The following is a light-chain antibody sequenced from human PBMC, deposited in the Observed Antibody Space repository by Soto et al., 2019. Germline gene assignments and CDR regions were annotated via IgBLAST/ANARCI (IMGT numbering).Light chain of an antibody. V-gene: IGLV1-40*01. CDR3: QSYDNSLSAYVV. CDR2: ANT. Sequence: QPVLTQPPSVAGAPGQRVTISCTGSSSNIGARYDVHWYQHLPGTAPKLLIFANTNRPSGVPDRFSGSKSGTSASLAITGLQAEDEADYYCQSYDNSLSAYVVFGGGTKVTVL. CDR1: SSNIGARYD. J-gene: IGLJ2*01.